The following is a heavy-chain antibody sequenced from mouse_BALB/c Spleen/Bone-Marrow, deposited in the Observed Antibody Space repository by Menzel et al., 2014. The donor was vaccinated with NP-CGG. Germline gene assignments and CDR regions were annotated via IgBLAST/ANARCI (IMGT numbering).Heavy chain of an antibody. CDR1: GLTFSDYY. CDR2: ISNGGGST. D-gene: IGHD2-13*01. CDR3: AGQDYSYYYAMDY. Sequence: EVKLVESGGGLVQPGGSLKLSCATSGLTFSDYYMYWVRQTPEKRLEWVAYISNGGGSTYYPDTVKGRFTISRDNAKNTLYLQMSRLKSEDTAMYYCAGQDYSYYYAMDYWGQGTSVTVSS. J-gene: IGHJ4*01. V-gene: IGHV5-12*02.